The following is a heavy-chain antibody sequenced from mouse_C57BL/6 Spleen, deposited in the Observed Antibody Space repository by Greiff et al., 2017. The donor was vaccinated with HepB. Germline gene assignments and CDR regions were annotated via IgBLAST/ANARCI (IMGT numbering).Heavy chain of an antibody. CDR2: IYPGNSDT. CDR1: GYTFTSYW. J-gene: IGHJ1*03. CDR3: TRDYYGSSYWYFDV. Sequence: EVHLVESGTVLARPGASVKMSCKTSGYTFTSYWMHWVKQRPGQGLEWIGAIYPGNSDTSYIQKFKGKAKLTAVTSASTAYMELSSLTNEDSAVYYYTRDYYGSSYWYFDVWGTGTTVTVSS. V-gene: IGHV1-5*01. D-gene: IGHD1-1*01.